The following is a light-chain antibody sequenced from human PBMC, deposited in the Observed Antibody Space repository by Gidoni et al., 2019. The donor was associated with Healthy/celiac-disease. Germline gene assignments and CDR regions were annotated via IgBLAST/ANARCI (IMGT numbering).Light chain of an antibody. V-gene: IGLV3-19*01. J-gene: IGLJ2*01. Sequence: SSELTQAPAVSVALGQTVRITCQGDSLRSYYPSWYQQKPAQAPVLVIYGKNNRPSGIPDRFSGSSSGNTASLTITGAQAEDEADYYCNSRDSSGNHLVFGGGTKLTVL. CDR2: GKN. CDR1: SLRSYY. CDR3: NSRDSSGNHLV.